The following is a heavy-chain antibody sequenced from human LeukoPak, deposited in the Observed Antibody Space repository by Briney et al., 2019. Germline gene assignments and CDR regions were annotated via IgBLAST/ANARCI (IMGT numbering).Heavy chain of an antibody. Sequence: ASVKVSCKASGGTFSSYAISWVRQAPGQGLEWMGGIIPIFGTANYAQKFQGRVTITADESTSTAYMELSSLRSEDTAVYYCVRGVYGGNSPPDYWGQGTLVTVSS. CDR1: GGTFSSYA. J-gene: IGHJ4*02. D-gene: IGHD4-23*01. V-gene: IGHV1-69*01. CDR2: IIPIFGTA. CDR3: VRGVYGGNSPPDY.